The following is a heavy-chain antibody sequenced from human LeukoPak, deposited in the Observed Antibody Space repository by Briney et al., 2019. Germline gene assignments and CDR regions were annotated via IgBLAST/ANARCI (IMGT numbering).Heavy chain of an antibody. Sequence: GGSLRLSCAASGFTFSDYYMSWIRQAPGKGLEWVSYISRSGSTIYYADSVKGRFTISRDNAKNSLYLQMNSLRAEDTAVYYCARGYYYDSSGYYRPTGYYYGMDVWGQGTTVTVSS. CDR3: ARGYYYDSSGYYRPTGYYYGMDV. D-gene: IGHD3-22*01. CDR2: ISRSGSTI. V-gene: IGHV3-11*01. J-gene: IGHJ6*02. CDR1: GFTFSDYY.